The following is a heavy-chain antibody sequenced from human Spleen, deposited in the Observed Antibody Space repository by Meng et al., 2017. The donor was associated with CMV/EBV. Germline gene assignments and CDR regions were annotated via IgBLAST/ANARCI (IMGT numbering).Heavy chain of an antibody. CDR3: AGIVGATN. D-gene: IGHD1-26*01. J-gene: IGHJ4*02. CDR1: GGSISSSSYY. V-gene: IGHV4-39*07. Sequence: GSLRLSCTVSGGSISSSSYYWGWIRQPPGKGLEWIGSIYYSGSTYYNPSLKSRVTISVDTSKNQFSLKLSSVTAADTAVYYCAGIVGATNWGQGTLVTVSS. CDR2: IYYSGST.